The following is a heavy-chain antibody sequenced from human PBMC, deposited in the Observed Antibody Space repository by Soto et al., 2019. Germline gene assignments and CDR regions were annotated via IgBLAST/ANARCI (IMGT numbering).Heavy chain of an antibody. J-gene: IGHJ4*02. Sequence: SVKVSCKASGYTFTGYYMHWVRQAPGQGLEWMGWIIPNIGRANYAQKFQGRVTITADESTSTAYMELSSLRSEDTAVYYCASYDSSGYSPHYWGQGTLVTVS. V-gene: IGHV1-69*13. CDR3: ASYDSSGYSPHY. CDR2: IIPNIGRA. CDR1: GYTFTGYY. D-gene: IGHD3-22*01.